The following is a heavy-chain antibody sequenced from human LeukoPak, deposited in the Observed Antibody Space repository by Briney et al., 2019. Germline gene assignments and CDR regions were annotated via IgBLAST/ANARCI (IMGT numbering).Heavy chain of an antibody. CDR3: AKGMVRGAPSEYYFDY. V-gene: IGHV3-30*02. J-gene: IGHJ4*02. CDR2: IRYDGSNK. CDR1: GFTFSSYG. D-gene: IGHD3-10*01. Sequence: GGSLRLSCAASGFTFSSYGMHWVRQAPGKGLEWVAFIRYDGSNKYYADSVKGRFTISRDNSKNTLYLQMNSLRAEDTAVYYCAKGMVRGAPSEYYFDYWGQGTLVTVSS.